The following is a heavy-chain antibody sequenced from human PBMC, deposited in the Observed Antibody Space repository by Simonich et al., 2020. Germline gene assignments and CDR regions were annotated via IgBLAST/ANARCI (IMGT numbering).Heavy chain of an antibody. D-gene: IGHD1-1*01. CDR2: INHSGSN. CDR1: GGSFSGYY. Sequence: QVQLQQWGAGLLKPSETLSLTCAVYGGSFSGYYWSWIRQPPGKGLEWIGEINHSGSNNYNPSLKSRVTISVDTSKNQFSLKLSSVTAADTAVYYCAIWKGWKNAFDIWGQGTMVTVSS. V-gene: IGHV4-34*01. CDR3: AIWKGWKNAFDI. J-gene: IGHJ3*02.